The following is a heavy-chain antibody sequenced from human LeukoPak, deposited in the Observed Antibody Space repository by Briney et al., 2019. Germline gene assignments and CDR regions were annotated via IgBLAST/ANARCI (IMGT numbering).Heavy chain of an antibody. CDR1: GGSISGYY. Sequence: SETLSLTCTVSGGSISGYYWSWIRQPPGKGLEWIGYIYYSGSTNYNPSLKSRVTISIDTSKNQFSLKLSSVTAADTAVYYCARHMYYDSSGYYLYWGQGTLVTVSS. CDR2: IYYSGST. J-gene: IGHJ4*02. V-gene: IGHV4-59*08. D-gene: IGHD3-22*01. CDR3: ARHMYYDSSGYYLY.